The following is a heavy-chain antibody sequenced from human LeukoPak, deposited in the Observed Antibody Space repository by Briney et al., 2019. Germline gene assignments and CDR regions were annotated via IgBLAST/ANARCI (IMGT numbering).Heavy chain of an antibody. J-gene: IGHJ3*02. CDR1: GYTFTGYY. CDR2: INPNSGGT. V-gene: IGHV1-2*02. D-gene: IGHD2-15*01. CDR3: ASHALGYCSGGSCYVEAFDI. Sequence: GASVKVSCKASGYTFTGYYLHWVRQAPGQGLEWMGWINPNSGGTKYAQKFQGRVTMTTDTSTSTAYMELRSLRSDDTAVYYCASHALGYCSGGSCYVEAFDIWGQGTMVTVSS.